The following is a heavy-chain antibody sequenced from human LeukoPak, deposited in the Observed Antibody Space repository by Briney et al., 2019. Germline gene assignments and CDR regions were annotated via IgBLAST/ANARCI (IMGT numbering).Heavy chain of an antibody. CDR2: IYPGDSDT. CDR1: GYSFTIYW. D-gene: IGHD6-13*01. CDR3: ARQILYSSSWYYWFDP. J-gene: IGHJ5*02. Sequence: GESLKISCKGSGYSFTIYWIGWVRQMPGKGLEWMGIIYPGDSDTRYSPSFQGQVTISADKSISTAYLQWSSLKASDTAMYYCARQILYSSSWYYWFDPGGQGTLVTVSS. V-gene: IGHV5-51*01.